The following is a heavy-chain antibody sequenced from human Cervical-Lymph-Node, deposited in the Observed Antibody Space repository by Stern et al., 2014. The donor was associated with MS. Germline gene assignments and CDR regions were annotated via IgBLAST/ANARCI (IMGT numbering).Heavy chain of an antibody. CDR3: ARGAICSGGTCYVFGLDS. CDR2: INTGNGNT. J-gene: IGHJ4*02. CDR1: GYSFTTSA. D-gene: IGHD2-8*02. Sequence: QDQLVQSGAAVKKPGASVKVSCKASGYSFTTSAIHWLRQAPGQRPEWMGWINTGNGNTKYSEKFQGRVTITRDTSATTTSMELRGLRSDDTATYYCARGAICSGGTCYVFGLDSWGQGSLVTVSS. V-gene: IGHV1-3*04.